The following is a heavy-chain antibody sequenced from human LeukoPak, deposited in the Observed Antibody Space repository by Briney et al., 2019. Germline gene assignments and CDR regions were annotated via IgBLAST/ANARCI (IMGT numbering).Heavy chain of an antibody. V-gene: IGHV4-34*01. CDR3: ARSTYVKRQWLVHSDYYYYMNV. Sequence: PSETLSLTCAVYGGSFSGYYWSWIRQPPGKGLEWIGEINHSGSTNYNPSLKSRVTISVDTSKNQFSLKLTSVTAADTAVYYCARSTYVKRQWLVHSDYYYYMNVWGKGTTVTISS. CDR2: INHSGST. J-gene: IGHJ6*03. D-gene: IGHD6-19*01. CDR1: GGSFSGYY.